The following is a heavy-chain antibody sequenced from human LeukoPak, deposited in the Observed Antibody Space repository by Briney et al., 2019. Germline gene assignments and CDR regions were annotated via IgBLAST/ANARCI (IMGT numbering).Heavy chain of an antibody. CDR3: ASSHPAVVGFFDY. D-gene: IGHD4-23*01. CDR1: GFSFSNYY. J-gene: IGHJ4*02. V-gene: IGHV3-11*04. Sequence: GGSLRLSCAGSGFSFSNYYMAWIRQTPGKGLQRVSFFDRGRDGKGNAASVKGRFTISSNNAKNSLNLQMNSLKAEDTAVYYWASSHPAVVGFFDYWGQGNPVTVSS. CDR2: FDRGRDGK.